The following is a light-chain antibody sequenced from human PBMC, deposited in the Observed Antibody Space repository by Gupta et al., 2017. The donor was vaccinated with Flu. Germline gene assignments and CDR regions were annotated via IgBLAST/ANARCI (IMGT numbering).Light chain of an antibody. CDR1: QTINNW. Sequence: STLSASVGDRVTITCRASQTINNWLAWYQQKPGKAPSLLIYQASSLLSGVPSRFSGSGSGTEFTLTITSLQPDDFATYFCQQYTYNSEYTFGQGTKLEI. CDR3: QQYTYNSEYT. V-gene: IGKV1-5*03. CDR2: QAS. J-gene: IGKJ2*01.